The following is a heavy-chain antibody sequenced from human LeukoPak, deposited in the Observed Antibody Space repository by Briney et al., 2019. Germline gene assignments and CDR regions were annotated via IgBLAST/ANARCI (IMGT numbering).Heavy chain of an antibody. CDR1: GGSISSSSYY. V-gene: IGHV4-39*01. Sequence: SDTLSLTCTVSGGSISSSSYYWGWIRQRPGKGLEWIGSIYYSGSTYYNPSLKSRVTISVDTSKNQFSLKLSSVTAADTAVYYCARHTIRGYDVSTFDYWGQGTLVTVSS. J-gene: IGHJ4*02. D-gene: IGHD5-12*01. CDR2: IYYSGST. CDR3: ARHTIRGYDVSTFDY.